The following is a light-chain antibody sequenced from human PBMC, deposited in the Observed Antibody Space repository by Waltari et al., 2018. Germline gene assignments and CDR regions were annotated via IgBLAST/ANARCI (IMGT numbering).Light chain of an antibody. CDR1: TGTIARHY. V-gene: IGLV6-57*03. CDR3: QSYDSFSVV. CDR2: EDR. Sequence: NFILTQPHPVSESPGKTVTISCPRSTGTIARHYAQWYLQRPGSAPTTIMYEDRLRPSGIPDRFSGSIDYSSNSASLSIADLKTEDEGDYYCQSYDSFSVVFGGGTKLTVL. J-gene: IGLJ2*01.